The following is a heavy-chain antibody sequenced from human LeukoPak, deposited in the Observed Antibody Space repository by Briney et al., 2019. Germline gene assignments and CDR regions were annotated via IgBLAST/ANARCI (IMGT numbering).Heavy chain of an antibody. CDR2: IIPIHGIA. Sequence: GSSVKVSCKASGGTFTSYAISWVRQAPGQGLEWMGRIIPIHGIANYAQKFLGRVTITADKSTSTAYMELSSLRSEDTDVYYCAREITMIGALDYWGQGTLVTVSS. CDR1: GGTFTSYA. CDR3: AREITMIGALDY. J-gene: IGHJ4*02. V-gene: IGHV1-69*04. D-gene: IGHD3-22*01.